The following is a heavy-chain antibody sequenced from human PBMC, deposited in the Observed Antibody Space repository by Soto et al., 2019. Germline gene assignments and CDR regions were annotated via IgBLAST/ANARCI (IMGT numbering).Heavy chain of an antibody. CDR3: TTGGSITMIVVVIDPDAFDI. J-gene: IGHJ3*02. D-gene: IGHD3-22*01. Sequence: PGGSLRLSCAASGFTFSNAWMNWVRQAPGKGLEWVGRIKSKTDGGTTDYAAPVKGRFTISRDDSKNTLYLQMNSLKTEDTAVYYCTTGGSITMIVVVIDPDAFDIWGQGTIVTVSS. V-gene: IGHV3-15*07. CDR2: IKSKTDGGTT. CDR1: GFTFSNAW.